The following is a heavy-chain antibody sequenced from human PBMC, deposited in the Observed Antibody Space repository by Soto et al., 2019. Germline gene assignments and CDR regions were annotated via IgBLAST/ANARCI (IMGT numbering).Heavy chain of an antibody. Sequence: SQTLPLTCSISGDSVSSNTGTWNWIRQSPSRGLEWLGRTYYRSKWYNDYAVSVKSRITINPDTSKNQFSLQLHSVTPEDTAVYYCARDQHYYDSSGYPRAYYYYGMDVCGQGTRVTVAS. CDR3: ARDQHYYDSSGYPRAYYYYGMDV. J-gene: IGHJ6*02. V-gene: IGHV6-1*01. CDR2: TYYRSKWYN. D-gene: IGHD3-22*01. CDR1: GDSVSSNTGT.